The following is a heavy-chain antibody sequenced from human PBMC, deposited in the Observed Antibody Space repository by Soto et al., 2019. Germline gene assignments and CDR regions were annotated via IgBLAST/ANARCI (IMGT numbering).Heavy chain of an antibody. CDR1: GYTFTSYY. CDR3: ARSYYNNVWGGYRSAHFDY. J-gene: IGHJ4*02. Sequence: QVQLVQSGAEVKKPGASVKVSCKASGYTFTSYYMHWVRQAPGQGLEWMGIINPSGDSTSYAQKFQGRVTLSRDASTSTVYMELSSLRSEDTVVYYCARSYYNNVWGGYRSAHFDYWGQGTLVTVSS. V-gene: IGHV1-46*01. CDR2: INPSGDST. D-gene: IGHD3-16*02.